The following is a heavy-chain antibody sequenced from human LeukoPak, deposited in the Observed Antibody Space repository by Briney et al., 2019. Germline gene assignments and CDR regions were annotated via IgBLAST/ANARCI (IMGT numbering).Heavy chain of an antibody. D-gene: IGHD2-2*02. Sequence: GGSLRLSCAASGFTFSSYGMHWVRQAPGKGLEWVAVISYDGSNKYYADSVKGRFTISRDNSKNTLYLQMNSLRAEDTAVYYCAGYTAVNYYYYMDVWGKGTTVTVSS. CDR1: GFTFSSYG. J-gene: IGHJ6*03. CDR2: ISYDGSNK. V-gene: IGHV3-30*03. CDR3: AGYTAVNYYYYMDV.